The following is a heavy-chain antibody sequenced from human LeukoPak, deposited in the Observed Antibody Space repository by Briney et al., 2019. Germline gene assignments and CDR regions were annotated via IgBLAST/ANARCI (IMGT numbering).Heavy chain of an antibody. V-gene: IGHV3-33*01. D-gene: IGHD3-22*01. Sequence: PGRSLRLSCAASGFTFSSYGMHWVRQAPGKGLEWVAVIWYDGSNKYYAGSVKGRFTISRDNSKNTLYLQMNSLRAEDTAVYYCARGNPHTTYYYDSSGYHFDYWGQGTLVTVSS. CDR3: ARGNPHTTYYYDSSGYHFDY. CDR1: GFTFSSYG. CDR2: IWYDGSNK. J-gene: IGHJ4*02.